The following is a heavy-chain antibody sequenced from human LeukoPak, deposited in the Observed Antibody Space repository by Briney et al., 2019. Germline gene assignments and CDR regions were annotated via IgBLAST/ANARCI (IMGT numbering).Heavy chain of an antibody. V-gene: IGHV4-4*02. Sequence: SETLSLTCAVSGGSISSSNWWSWVRQPPGKGLEWIGEIYHSGSTNYNPSLKSRVTISVDKSKNQFSLKLSSVTAADTAVYYCARHRSKWLQSSFDYWGQGTLVTVSS. CDR3: ARHRSKWLQSSFDY. J-gene: IGHJ4*02. CDR1: GGSISSSNW. D-gene: IGHD5-24*01. CDR2: IYHSGST.